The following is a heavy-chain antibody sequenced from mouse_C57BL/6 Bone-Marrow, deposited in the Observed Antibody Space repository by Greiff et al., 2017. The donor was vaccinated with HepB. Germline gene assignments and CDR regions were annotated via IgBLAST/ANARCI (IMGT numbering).Heavy chain of an antibody. J-gene: IGHJ2*01. D-gene: IGHD1-1*01. CDR3: TTGYGSSLYYFDY. CDR2: IDPEDGDT. Sequence: EVQLQQSGAELVRPGASVKLSCTASGFNIKDYYMHWVKQRPEQGLEWIGRIDPEDGDTEYAPKFPGKATMTADTSSNTAYLQLSSLTSEDTAVYYCTTGYGSSLYYFDYWGQGTTLTVSS. V-gene: IGHV14-1*01. CDR1: GFNIKDYY.